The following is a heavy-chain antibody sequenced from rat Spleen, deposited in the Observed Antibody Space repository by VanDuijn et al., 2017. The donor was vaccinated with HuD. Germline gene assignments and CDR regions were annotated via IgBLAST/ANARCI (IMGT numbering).Heavy chain of an antibody. CDR1: GYSITTNY. V-gene: IGHV3-1*01. Sequence: EVQLQESGPGLLKPSQSLSLTCSVTGYSITTNYWDWIRKFPGNKMEWLGYISYSGSTSYNPSLKSRISITRDTSKNQFFLQVNSVTTEDTATYYCTRSVSGSSGFVYWGQGTLVTVSS. D-gene: IGHD5-1*01. J-gene: IGHJ3*01. CDR2: ISYSGST. CDR3: TRSVSGSSGFVY.